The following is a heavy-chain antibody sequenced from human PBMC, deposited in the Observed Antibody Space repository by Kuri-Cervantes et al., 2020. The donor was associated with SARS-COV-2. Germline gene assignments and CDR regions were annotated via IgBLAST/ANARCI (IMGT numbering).Heavy chain of an antibody. CDR3: ARDQGAHIAVAVVFDY. J-gene: IGHJ4*02. CDR1: GFTFSSYA. D-gene: IGHD6-19*01. V-gene: IGHV3-30-3*01. Sequence: GGSLRLSCAASGFTFSSYAMHWVRQAPGKGLEWVAVISYDGSNKYYADSVKGRFTISRDNSKNTLYLQMNSLRAEDTAVYYCARDQGAHIAVAVVFDYWGQGTRVTGSS. CDR2: ISYDGSNK.